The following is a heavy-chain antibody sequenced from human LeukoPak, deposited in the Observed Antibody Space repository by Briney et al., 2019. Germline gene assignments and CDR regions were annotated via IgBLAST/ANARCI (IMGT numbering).Heavy chain of an antibody. CDR2: IFYSGST. Sequence: SETLSLTCTVSTXSISSYYGNWIRQPPGKGLEWIGYIFYSGSTNYNPSLKSRVTISVDTSKNQFSLKVNSVTAADTAVYYCARSYGDHKYFFDYWGHGILVTVSS. CDR3: ARSYGDHKYFFDY. CDR1: TXSISSYY. V-gene: IGHV4-59*01. D-gene: IGHD4-17*01. J-gene: IGHJ4*01.